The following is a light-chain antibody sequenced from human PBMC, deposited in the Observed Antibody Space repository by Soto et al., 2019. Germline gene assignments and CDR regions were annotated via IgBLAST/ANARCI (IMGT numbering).Light chain of an antibody. CDR3: MQALQTPT. CDR2: LGS. V-gene: IGKV2-28*01. Sequence: DIVMTQSPLSLPVTPGEPASISCRSSQSLLHRNGYNYLDWYLQKPGQSPQLLIYLGSNRASGVPDRFSGSGSGTDFTLKISRVEAEDVGVYYCMQALQTPTFGGGTKVEIQ. CDR1: QSLLHRNGYNY. J-gene: IGKJ4*01.